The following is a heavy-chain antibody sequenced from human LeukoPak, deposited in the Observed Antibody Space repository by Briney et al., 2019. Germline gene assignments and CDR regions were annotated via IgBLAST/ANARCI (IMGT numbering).Heavy chain of an antibody. CDR3: ASVPLGYCSSTSCYVFDY. V-gene: IGHV1-69*01. Sequence: SMNVSCKLSAGTLTSYSTSWVRHVPGQGLGWMGGIITMVGTANYAQKFHGRVTLTGDESTSAAYMELGSLRSEDTAVYYCASVPLGYCSSTSCYVFDYWGQGTLVTVSS. CDR2: IITMVGTA. J-gene: IGHJ4*02. CDR1: AGTLTSYS. D-gene: IGHD2-2*01.